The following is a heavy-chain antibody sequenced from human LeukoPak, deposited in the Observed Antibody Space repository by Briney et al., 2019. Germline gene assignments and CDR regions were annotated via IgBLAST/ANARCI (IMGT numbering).Heavy chain of an antibody. D-gene: IGHD2-2*01. CDR1: GYTLTNFG. CDR3: ARDRMGLMTEVLTAADY. V-gene: IGHV1-18*01. CDR2: SSGYNGRT. J-gene: IGHJ4*02. Sequence: ASVTVSCKAYGYTLTNFGISWVRQAPGQGLEWVGWSSGYNGRTDYAQKFQGRVTVTTDPSTSTAYMELRSLTSDDTAVYFRARDRMGLMTEVLTAADYWGQGTLVTVSS.